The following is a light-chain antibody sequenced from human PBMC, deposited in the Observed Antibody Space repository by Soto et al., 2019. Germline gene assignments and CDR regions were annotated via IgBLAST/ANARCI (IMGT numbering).Light chain of an antibody. CDR2: GNS. Sequence: QSVLTQPPSVSGAPGQRVTISGTGSSSNIGAGYDVHWYQQLPGTAPKLLIYGNSNRPSGVPDRFSGSKSGTSASLAITGLQAEDEADYYCQSYDSSRSGVVVFGGGTKLTVL. V-gene: IGLV1-40*01. J-gene: IGLJ2*01. CDR1: SSNIGAGYD. CDR3: QSYDSSRSGVVV.